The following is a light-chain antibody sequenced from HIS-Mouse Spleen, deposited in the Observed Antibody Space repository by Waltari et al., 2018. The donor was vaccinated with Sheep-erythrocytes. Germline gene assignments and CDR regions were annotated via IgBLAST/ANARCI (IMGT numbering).Light chain of an antibody. J-gene: IGKJ3*01. CDR3: QQSYSTPQFT. Sequence: DIQMTQSPSSLSASVGDRVTITCQASQSISSYLNWYQQKPGKAPKLLIYAASILQSGVASRFSGSGSRTDFTLTISSLQPEDFATYYCQQSYSTPQFTFGPGTKVDIK. CDR1: QSISSY. V-gene: IGKV1-39*01. CDR2: AAS.